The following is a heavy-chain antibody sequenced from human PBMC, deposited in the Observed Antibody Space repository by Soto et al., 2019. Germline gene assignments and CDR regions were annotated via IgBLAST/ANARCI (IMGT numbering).Heavy chain of an antibody. V-gene: IGHV4-59*12. J-gene: IGHJ5*02. CDR3: ASVIVVVPAAMLKPNWFDP. CDR1: GGSISSYY. Sequence: SQTLSLTCTLSGGSISSYYWSWNRQPPGKGLKWIGEIYHSGSTNYNPSLKSRVTISVDTSKNQFSLKLSSVTAADTAVYYCASVIVVVPAAMLKPNWFDPWGQGTLVTVS. CDR2: IYHSGST. D-gene: IGHD2-2*01.